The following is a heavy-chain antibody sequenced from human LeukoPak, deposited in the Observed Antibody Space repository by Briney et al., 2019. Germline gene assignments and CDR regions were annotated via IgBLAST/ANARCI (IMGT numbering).Heavy chain of an antibody. CDR1: GFTFSSYG. D-gene: IGHD6-19*01. Sequence: QSGGSLRLSCAASGFTFSSYGMHWVRQAPGKGLEWVAVISYDGSNKYYADSVKGRFTISRDNSKNTLYLQMNSLRAEDTAVYYCAKDRRNVRVAGTFDYWGQGTLVTVSS. V-gene: IGHV3-30*18. CDR3: AKDRRNVRVAGTFDY. CDR2: ISYDGSNK. J-gene: IGHJ4*02.